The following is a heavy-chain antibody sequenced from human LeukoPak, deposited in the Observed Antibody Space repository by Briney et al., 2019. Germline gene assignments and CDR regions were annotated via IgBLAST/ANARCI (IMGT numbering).Heavy chain of an antibody. J-gene: IGHJ6*03. CDR3: ARLYSRGNYYYYYMDV. Sequence: PSETLSLTCTVSGGSISSYYWSWIRQPPGKGLEWIGYIYYSGSTNYNPSLKSRVTISVDTSKNQFSLKLSSVTAADTAVYYCARLYSRGNYYYYYMDVWGKGTTVTISS. CDR2: IYYSGST. V-gene: IGHV4-59*12. D-gene: IGHD5-18*01. CDR1: GGSISSYY.